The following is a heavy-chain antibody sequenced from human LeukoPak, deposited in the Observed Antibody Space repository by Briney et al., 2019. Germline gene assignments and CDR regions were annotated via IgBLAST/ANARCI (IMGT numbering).Heavy chain of an antibody. CDR3: AKRGEVSTYYYFES. V-gene: IGHV3-23*01. CDR2: ISNNGGYT. CDR1: GFTFSSSA. Sequence: GGSLRLSCAASGFTFSSSAMSWVRQAPGKGLEWVSAISNNGGYTYYADSVKGRFTISRDNSKSTLFLQMDSLRVEDTALYYCAKRGEVSTYYYFESWGQGALVTVSS. J-gene: IGHJ4*02. D-gene: IGHD2/OR15-2a*01.